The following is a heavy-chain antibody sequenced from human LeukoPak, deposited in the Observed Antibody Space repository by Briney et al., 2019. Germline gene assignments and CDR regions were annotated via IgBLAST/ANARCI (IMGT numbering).Heavy chain of an antibody. V-gene: IGHV3-15*07. J-gene: IGHJ4*02. CDR1: GFTFSNAW. D-gene: IGHD6-19*01. CDR2: IESKTDGGTT. CDR3: TTEGRGPPYSSGWPQDY. Sequence: GGSLRLSCAASGFTFSNAWMNWVRQAPGKGLEWVGRIESKTDGGTTDYAAPVKGRFTISRDDSKNTLYLQMNSLKTEDTAVYYCTTEGRGPPYSSGWPQDYWGQGTLVTVSS.